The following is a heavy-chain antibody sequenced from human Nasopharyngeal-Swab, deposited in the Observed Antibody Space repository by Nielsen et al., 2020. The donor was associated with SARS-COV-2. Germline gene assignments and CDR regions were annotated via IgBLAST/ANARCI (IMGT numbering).Heavy chain of an antibody. V-gene: IGHV4-34*01. CDR3: ARESPPYYPQKGSFDY. J-gene: IGHJ4*02. Sequence: RLAPGKGLEWIGEINHSGSTNYNPSLKSRVTISVDTSKDQFSLKLSSVTAADTAVYYCARESPPYYPQKGSFDYWGQGTLVTVSS. CDR2: INHSGST. D-gene: IGHD3-10*01.